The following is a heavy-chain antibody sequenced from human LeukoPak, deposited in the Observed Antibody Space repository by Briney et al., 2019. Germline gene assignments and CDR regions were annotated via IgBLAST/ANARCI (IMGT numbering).Heavy chain of an antibody. J-gene: IGHJ4*02. CDR2: ISPYNGNT. CDR1: GYTFTSYG. V-gene: IGHV1-18*01. Sequence: ASVKVSCKASGYTFTSYGINWLRQAPGQGLEWMGWISPYNGNTNNAQKVQGRATMTTDTSTSTAYMELRSLRSDDTAVYYCAREVSTLFDYWGQGTLVTVSS. D-gene: IGHD5/OR15-5a*01. CDR3: AREVSTLFDY.